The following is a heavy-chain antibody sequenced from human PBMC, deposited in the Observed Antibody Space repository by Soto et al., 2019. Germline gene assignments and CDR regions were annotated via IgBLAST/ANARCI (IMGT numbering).Heavy chain of an antibody. Sequence: EVQLVESGGGLVQPGGSLRLSCDASGFTFSSYWMAWVRQAPGKGLEWVANIKQDGSDKFYVDSVKSRFTIARDNADNSLYLQMNSLRAEDTAVYYCARDIYSSSWGDAFVIWGQGTMVTVSS. CDR1: GFTFSSYW. J-gene: IGHJ3*02. D-gene: IGHD6-13*01. CDR2: IKQDGSDK. CDR3: ARDIYSSSWGDAFVI. V-gene: IGHV3-7*01.